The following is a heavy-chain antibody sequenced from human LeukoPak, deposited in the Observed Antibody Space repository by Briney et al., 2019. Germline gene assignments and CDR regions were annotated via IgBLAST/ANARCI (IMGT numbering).Heavy chain of an antibody. V-gene: IGHV4-4*02. CDR1: GGSISSSNW. CDR3: ASYPYYYDSSGPDAFDI. D-gene: IGHD3-22*01. J-gene: IGHJ3*02. CDR2: IYHSGST. Sequence: PSETLSLTCAVSGGSISSSNWWSWVRQPPGKGLEWIGEIYHSGSTNYNPSLKSRVTISVDKSKNQFSLKLSSVTAADTAVYYCASYPYYYDSSGPDAFDIWGQGTMVTVSS.